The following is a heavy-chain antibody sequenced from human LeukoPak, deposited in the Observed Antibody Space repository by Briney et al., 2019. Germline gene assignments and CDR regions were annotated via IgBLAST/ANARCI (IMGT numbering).Heavy chain of an antibody. V-gene: IGHV3-33*01. J-gene: IGHJ4*02. CDR3: ARDSEVGATYFDY. Sequence: SLRLSXAASGFTFSSYGMHWVRQAPGKGLEWVAVIWYDGSNKYYADSVKGRFTISRNNSKNTLYLQMNSLRAEDTAVYYCARDSEVGATYFDYWGQGTLVTVSS. CDR2: IWYDGSNK. D-gene: IGHD1-26*01. CDR1: GFTFSSYG.